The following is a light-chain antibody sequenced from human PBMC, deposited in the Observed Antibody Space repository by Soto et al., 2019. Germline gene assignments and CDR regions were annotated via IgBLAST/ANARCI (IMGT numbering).Light chain of an antibody. CDR2: GAS. J-gene: IGKJ1*01. CDR1: QSVSSN. V-gene: IGKV3-15*01. Sequence: EILMTQSPATLSVSPGERATLSCRASQSVSSNLAWYQQKPGQAPRLLIYGASTRATGIPARFSGSGSGTEFTLTISSLQSEDFAVYSCQQYNNWPRTFGQGTKVDIK. CDR3: QQYNNWPRT.